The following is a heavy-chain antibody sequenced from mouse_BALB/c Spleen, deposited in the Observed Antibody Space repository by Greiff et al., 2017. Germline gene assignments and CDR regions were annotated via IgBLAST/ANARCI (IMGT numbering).Heavy chain of an antibody. CDR2: IDPANGNT. V-gene: IGHV14-3*02. CDR3: ASGGDYDYDGLDY. Sequence: VQLQQSGAELVKPGASVKLSCTASGFNFKDTYMHWVKQRPEQGLEWIGRIDPANGNTKYDPKFQGKATITADTSSNTAYLQLSSLTSEDTAVYYCASGGDYDYDGLDYWGQGTLVTVSA. CDR1: GFNFKDTY. J-gene: IGHJ3*01. D-gene: IGHD2-4*01.